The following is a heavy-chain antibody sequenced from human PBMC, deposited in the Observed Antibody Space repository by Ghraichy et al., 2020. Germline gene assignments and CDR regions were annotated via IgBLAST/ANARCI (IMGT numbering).Heavy chain of an antibody. V-gene: IGHV4-34*01. CDR3: ARVRLPPPMVRGGLFDY. Sequence: SETLSLTCAVYGGSFSGYYWSWIRQPPGKGLEWIGEINHSGSTNYNPSLKSRVTISVDTSKNQFSLKLSSVTAADTAVYYCARVRLPPPMVRGGLFDYWGQGTLVTVSS. CDR2: INHSGST. J-gene: IGHJ4*02. D-gene: IGHD3-10*01. CDR1: GGSFSGYY.